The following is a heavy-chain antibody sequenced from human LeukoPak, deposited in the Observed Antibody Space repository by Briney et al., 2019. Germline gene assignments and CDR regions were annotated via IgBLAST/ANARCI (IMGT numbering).Heavy chain of an antibody. J-gene: IGHJ6*03. CDR1: GYTFTDYY. V-gene: IGHV1-2*02. CDR3: ARGQYCSGGSCYSRHLYYYYYYMDV. CDR2: INPISGGT. Sequence: ASVKVSCKASGYTFTDYYIYWVRQAPGQGLEWMGWINPISGGTNYAQKFQGRVTMTWDTSITTAYMEVSRLRSDDTAMYYCARGQYCSGGSCYSRHLYYYYYYMDVWGKGTTVTVSS. D-gene: IGHD2-15*01.